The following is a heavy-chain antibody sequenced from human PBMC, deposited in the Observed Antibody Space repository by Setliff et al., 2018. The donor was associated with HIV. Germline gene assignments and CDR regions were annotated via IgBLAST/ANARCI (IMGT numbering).Heavy chain of an antibody. CDR3: ARYYYDRSGSSAPYYFMDV. CDR1: GGSFSGYY. D-gene: IGHD3-22*01. CDR2: INHSGST. Sequence: SETLSLTCAVYGGSFSGYYWSWSRQPPGKGLEWIGEINHSGSTNYNMSLWSRVTISLDASRNQFSLELISVTAADTAVYYCARYYYDRSGSSAPYYFMDVWGKGTTVTVSS. V-gene: IGHV4-34*01. J-gene: IGHJ6*03.